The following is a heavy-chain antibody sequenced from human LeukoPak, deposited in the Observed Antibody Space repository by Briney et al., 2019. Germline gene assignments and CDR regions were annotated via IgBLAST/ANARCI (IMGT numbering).Heavy chain of an antibody. V-gene: IGHV1-69*04. CDR1: GGTFSSYA. D-gene: IGHD2-2*01. Sequence: GSSVKVSCKASGGTFSSYAISWVRQAPGQGLEWMGRIIPILGIANYAQKFQGRVTITADKSTSTAYMELSSLRSEDTAVYYCARDRQLGYCSSTSCYPLDYWGQGTLATVSS. CDR2: IIPILGIA. J-gene: IGHJ4*02. CDR3: ARDRQLGYCSSTSCYPLDY.